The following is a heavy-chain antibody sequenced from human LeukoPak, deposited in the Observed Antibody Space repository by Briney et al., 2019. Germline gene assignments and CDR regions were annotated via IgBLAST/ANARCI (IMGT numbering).Heavy chain of an antibody. D-gene: IGHD4-11*01. V-gene: IGHV3-48*01. CDR2: ISGSGRPI. CDR1: EFSFSSYS. CDR3: ARDQTNAFDN. Sequence: GGSLRLSCAASEFSFSSYSFNWVRQAPGKGLEWLSYISGSGRPIYYADSVKGRFTTSRDNAKKSLYLQMNSLRADDTAVYYCARDQTNAFDNWGQGAMVTVSS. J-gene: IGHJ3*02.